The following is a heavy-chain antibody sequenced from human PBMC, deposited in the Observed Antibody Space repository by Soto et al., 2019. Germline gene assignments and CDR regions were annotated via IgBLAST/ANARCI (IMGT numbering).Heavy chain of an antibody. CDR2: ITGNGRET. J-gene: IGHJ4*02. D-gene: IGHD2-8*01. CDR3: AKDYLVSSVWFEY. Sequence: LRLSFAASGFTFSDYAMSWVRQVPGKGLEWVSGITGNGRETYYADSVKGRFTISRDNSKNTLYMQMNSLRAEDTAVYYCAKDYLVSSVWFEYWDQVPRVTFSS. V-gene: IGHV3-23*01. CDR1: GFTFSDYA.